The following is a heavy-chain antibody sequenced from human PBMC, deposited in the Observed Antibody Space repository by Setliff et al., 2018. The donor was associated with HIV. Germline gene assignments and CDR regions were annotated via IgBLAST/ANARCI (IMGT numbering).Heavy chain of an antibody. CDR3: AKGGPWGSGYFDF. Sequence: GGSLRLSCAASGFTFSSYAMHWVRQAPGRGLEWVAIISYDGSNEYYADSVEGRFTISRDNSKDTLYLQMNSLKAEDTAVYYCAKGGPWGSGYFDFWGHGTLVTVSS. V-gene: IGHV3-30*04. D-gene: IGHD7-27*01. CDR2: ISYDGSNE. J-gene: IGHJ4*01. CDR1: GFTFSSYA.